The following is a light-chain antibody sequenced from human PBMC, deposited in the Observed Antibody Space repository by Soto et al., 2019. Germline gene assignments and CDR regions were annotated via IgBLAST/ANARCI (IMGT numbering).Light chain of an antibody. CDR3: SSYTGRKAWV. V-gene: IGLV2-14*01. CDR2: EVS. CDR1: SSDVGGFDY. Sequence: QSVLTQPASASGSPGQSITISCTGASSDVGGFDYVSWSQQHPGKAPKLLIYEVSNRPSGVSNRFSAAKSGNTASLTISGVQPEDEADYYCSSYTGRKAWVFGGGTKVTVL. J-gene: IGLJ3*02.